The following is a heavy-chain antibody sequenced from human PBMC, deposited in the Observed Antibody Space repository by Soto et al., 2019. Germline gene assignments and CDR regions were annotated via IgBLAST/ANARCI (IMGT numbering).Heavy chain of an antibody. V-gene: IGHV5-10-1*01. Sequence: GESLKISCKGSGYSFTSYWIDWVRQMPGKGLEWMGRIDPSDSYTNYSPSFQGHVTISADKSISTAYLQWSSLKASDTAMYYCARTSMQSRGYSYGHGGMDVWGEGTTVTVSS. CDR1: GYSFTSYW. CDR2: IDPSDSYT. D-gene: IGHD5-18*01. J-gene: IGHJ6*04. CDR3: ARTSMQSRGYSYGHGGMDV.